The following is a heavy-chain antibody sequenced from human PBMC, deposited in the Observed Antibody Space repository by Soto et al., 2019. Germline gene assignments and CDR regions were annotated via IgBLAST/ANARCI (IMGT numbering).Heavy chain of an antibody. CDR2: ISWDGGST. CDR3: AKDLSGSWHYYYYYGMDV. D-gene: IGHD6-13*01. CDR1: GFTFDDYA. Sequence: PGGSLRLSCAASGFTFDDYAMHWVRQAPGKGLEWVSLISWDGGSTYYADSVKGRFTISRDNSKNSLYLQMNSLRAEDTALYYCAKDLSGSWHYYYYYGMDVWGQGTTGTVSS. J-gene: IGHJ6*02. V-gene: IGHV3-43D*04.